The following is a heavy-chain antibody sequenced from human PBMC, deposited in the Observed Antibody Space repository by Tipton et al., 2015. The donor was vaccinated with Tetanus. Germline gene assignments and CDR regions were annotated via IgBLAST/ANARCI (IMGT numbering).Heavy chain of an antibody. Sequence: TLSLTCTVSGVSISSYYWSWIRQPPGKGLEWIGYIYYSGSTNYNPSLKSRVTISVDTSKNQFSLNLSSVTAADTAVYYCARGGITAAGILDYWGQGTLVTVSS. D-gene: IGHD6-13*01. CDR2: IYYSGST. CDR1: GVSISSYY. CDR3: ARGGITAAGILDY. V-gene: IGHV4-59*01. J-gene: IGHJ4*02.